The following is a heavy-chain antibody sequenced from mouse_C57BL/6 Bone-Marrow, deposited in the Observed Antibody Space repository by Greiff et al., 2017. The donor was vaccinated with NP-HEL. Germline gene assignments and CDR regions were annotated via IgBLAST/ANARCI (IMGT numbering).Heavy chain of an antibody. V-gene: IGHV14-4*01. Sequence: VQLQQSGAELVRPGASVKLSCTASGFNIKDDYMHWVKQRPEQGLEWIGWIDPENGDTEYASKFQGKATITADTSSNTAYLQLSSLTSEDTAVYYCTTNGNYRGYAMDYWGQGTSVTVSS. CDR1: GFNIKDDY. J-gene: IGHJ4*01. D-gene: IGHD2-1*01. CDR3: TTNGNYRGYAMDY. CDR2: IDPENGDT.